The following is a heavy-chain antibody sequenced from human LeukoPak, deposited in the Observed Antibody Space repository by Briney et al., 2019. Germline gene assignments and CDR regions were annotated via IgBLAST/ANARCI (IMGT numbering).Heavy chain of an antibody. Sequence: ASVKVSCKASGYTFTSYAMHWVRQAPGQRLEWIGWINAGNGNTKYSQKFQGRVTITRDTSASTAYMELSSPRSEDTAVYYCARDRRTSQSPLFWNYCGQGTLVTVSS. V-gene: IGHV1-3*01. CDR3: ARDRRTSQSPLFWNY. J-gene: IGHJ4*02. CDR1: GYTFTSYA. CDR2: INAGNGNT. D-gene: IGHD3-3*01.